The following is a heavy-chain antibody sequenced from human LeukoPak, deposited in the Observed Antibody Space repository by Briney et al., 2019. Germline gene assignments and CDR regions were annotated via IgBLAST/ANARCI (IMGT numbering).Heavy chain of an antibody. J-gene: IGHJ5*02. D-gene: IGHD6-19*01. CDR1: EFTFSSYG. V-gene: IGHV3-30*18. CDR2: ISYDGSNK. Sequence: GGSLRLSCAASEFTFSSYGMHWVRQAPGKGLEWVAVISYDGSNKYYADSVKGRFTISRDNSKNTLYLQMNSLRVEDTAVYYCAKGADYSSGWLNWFDPWGQGTLVTVSS. CDR3: AKGADYSSGWLNWFDP.